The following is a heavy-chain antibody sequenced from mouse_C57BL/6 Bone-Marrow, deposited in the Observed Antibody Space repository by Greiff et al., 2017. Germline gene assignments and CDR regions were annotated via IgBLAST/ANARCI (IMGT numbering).Heavy chain of an antibody. CDR1: GYTFTSYW. V-gene: IGHV1-7*01. CDR2: INPSSGYT. D-gene: IGHD1-1*01. CDR3: ARKWTTVGALYYAMGY. J-gene: IGHJ4*01. Sequence: QVQLKQSGAELAKPGASVKLSCKASGYTFTSYWMHWVKQRPGQGLEWIGYINPSSGYTKYNQKFKDKATLTADKSSSTSYMQLSSLTYEDSAVYYCARKWTTVGALYYAMGYWGQGTSVTVSS.